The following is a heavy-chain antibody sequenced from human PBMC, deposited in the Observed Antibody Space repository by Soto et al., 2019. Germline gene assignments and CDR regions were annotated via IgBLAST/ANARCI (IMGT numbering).Heavy chain of an antibody. Sequence: PGESLKISCKGSGYSFTSYWIGWVRQMPGKGLEWMGIIYPGDSDTRYSPSFQGQVTISADKSISTAYLQWSSLKASDTAMYYCARHVVGARGWVEEHLWGQGTLVTVSS. J-gene: IGHJ5*02. D-gene: IGHD1-1*01. V-gene: IGHV5-51*01. CDR3: ARHVVGARGWVEEHL. CDR1: GYSFTSYW. CDR2: IYPGDSDT.